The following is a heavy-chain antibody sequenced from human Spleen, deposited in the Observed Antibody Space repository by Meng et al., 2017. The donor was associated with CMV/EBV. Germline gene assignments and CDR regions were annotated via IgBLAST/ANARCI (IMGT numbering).Heavy chain of an antibody. J-gene: IGHJ4*02. Sequence: SISSNRGWTWVRQPPGKGLEWIGEIYHSGSTNYNPSLKSRVTISVDKSKNQFSLKLSSVTAADTAVYYCARDPRDYYDSSGHYYFDYWGQGTLVTVSS. CDR3: ARDPRDYYDSSGHYYFDY. V-gene: IGHV4-4*02. CDR2: IYHSGST. D-gene: IGHD3-22*01. CDR1: SISSNRG.